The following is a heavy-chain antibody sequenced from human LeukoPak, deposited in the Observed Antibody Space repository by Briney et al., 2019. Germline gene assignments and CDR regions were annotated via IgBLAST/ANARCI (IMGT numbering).Heavy chain of an antibody. CDR2: IHYGGSP. D-gene: IGHD1-26*01. V-gene: IGHV4-39*01. Sequence: PSETLSLTCNVSGGSISTTTNSWGWAWIRQRPTKGLEWIGSIHYGGSPYYTSSLKSRVTISVDTSKNQFSLKLASLTAADTAVYYCARRPIVGSTGFYFDPWGPGTLVTVSS. J-gene: IGHJ5*02. CDR1: GGSISTTTNS. CDR3: ARRPIVGSTGFYFDP.